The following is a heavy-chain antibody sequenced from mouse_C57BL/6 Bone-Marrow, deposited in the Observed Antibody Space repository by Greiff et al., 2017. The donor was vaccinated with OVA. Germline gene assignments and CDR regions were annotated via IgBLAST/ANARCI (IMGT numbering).Heavy chain of an antibody. Sequence: VQLQQSGAELVRPGASVKLSCTASGFNIKDDYMHWVKQRPEQGLEWIGWIDPENGDTEYASKFQGKATITADTSSNTAYLQLSSLTSEDTAVYYCTTYGGFAYWGQRTLVTVSA. D-gene: IGHD1-1*01. J-gene: IGHJ3*01. CDR1: GFNIKDDY. CDR3: TTYGGFAY. V-gene: IGHV14-4*01. CDR2: IDPENGDT.